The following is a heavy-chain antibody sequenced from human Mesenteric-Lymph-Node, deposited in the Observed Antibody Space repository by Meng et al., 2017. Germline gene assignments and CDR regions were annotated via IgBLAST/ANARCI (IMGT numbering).Heavy chain of an antibody. V-gene: IGHV4-39*07. CDR1: GSSINNNNCY. J-gene: IGHJ4*02. D-gene: IGHD3-22*01. CDR2: IYYTGTT. Sequence: SETLSLTCTVSGSSINNNNCYWAWIRQPPGKGLEWIGIIYYTGTTHYNPSLKRRVTISVDTSKNQFSLRLGSVTAADTAVYYCARGYYFDSSGIYRSLGHYYRELDSWGQGTLVTVSS. CDR3: ARGYYFDSSGIYRSLGHYYRELDS.